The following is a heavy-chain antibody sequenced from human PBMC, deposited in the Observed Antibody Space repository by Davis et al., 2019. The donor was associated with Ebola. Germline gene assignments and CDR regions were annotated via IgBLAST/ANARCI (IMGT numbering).Heavy chain of an antibody. Sequence: PGGSLRLSCAVSGFTFRNYVMSWVRQAPGKGLQWVGVVSHSERERFYADSVEGRFTITRDNSENTLYLQMNSLTTDDTAVYYCARAGFDEVLDYWGQGTPVTVSS. J-gene: IGHJ4*02. CDR2: VSHSERER. D-gene: IGHD3-3*01. CDR1: GFTFRNYV. V-gene: IGHV3-30*03. CDR3: ARAGFDEVLDY.